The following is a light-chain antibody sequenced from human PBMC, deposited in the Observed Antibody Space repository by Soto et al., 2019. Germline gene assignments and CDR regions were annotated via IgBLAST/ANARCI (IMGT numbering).Light chain of an antibody. J-gene: IGKJ4*01. Sequence: EIVLTQSPATLSLSPGERATLSCRASQSVSSYLAWYQQKPGQAPRLLLYDASNRATGIPARFSGSGSGTDFTLTISSLEPEDFAVYYCQQRSNWPLTLGGGTQVEIK. CDR3: QQRSNWPLT. CDR1: QSVSSY. CDR2: DAS. V-gene: IGKV3-11*01.